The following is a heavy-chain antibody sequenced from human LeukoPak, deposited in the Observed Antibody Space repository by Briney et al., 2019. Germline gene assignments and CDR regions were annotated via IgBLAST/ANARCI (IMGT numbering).Heavy chain of an antibody. Sequence: GGSLRLSCAASGFIFSTYWMSWVRQAPGKGLEWVANIKKDGSEKYYVDSVKGRFTISRDNGKNSLYLQMNSLRTEDTAVYYCAKVKDSSGYQHSDYWGQGTLVTVSS. CDR1: GFIFSTYW. CDR2: IKKDGSEK. V-gene: IGHV3-7*05. J-gene: IGHJ4*02. D-gene: IGHD3-22*01. CDR3: AKVKDSSGYQHSDY.